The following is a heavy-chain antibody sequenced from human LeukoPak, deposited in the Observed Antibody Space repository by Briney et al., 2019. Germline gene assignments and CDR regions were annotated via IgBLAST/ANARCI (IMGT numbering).Heavy chain of an antibody. CDR3: ARARNYDILTGYHYYYYYMDV. CDR2: ISGSGDDT. CDR1: GFIFRNYA. V-gene: IGHV3-23*01. D-gene: IGHD3-9*01. J-gene: IGHJ6*03. Sequence: GGSLRLSCGASGFIFRNYAMTWVRQAPGKGLEWVSAISGSGDDTFYAESAKGRFTISRDNAKNTLYLQMNSLRAEDTAVYYCARARNYDILTGYHYYYYYMDVWGKGTTVTVSS.